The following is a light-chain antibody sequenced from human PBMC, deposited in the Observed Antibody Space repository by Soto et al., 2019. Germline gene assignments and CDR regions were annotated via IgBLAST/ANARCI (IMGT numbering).Light chain of an antibody. J-gene: IGKJ1*01. V-gene: IGKV3-20*01. CDR3: QQYGSSGT. CDR1: QSVSNNY. Sequence: EIVLTQSPGTLSLSPGERATLSCRASQSVSNNYLAWYQQKPGQAPSLLIYGASNRATGIPDRFSGSGSGTDFTLTISRLEPEDFAVYYCQQYGSSGTLGQGTKVDNK. CDR2: GAS.